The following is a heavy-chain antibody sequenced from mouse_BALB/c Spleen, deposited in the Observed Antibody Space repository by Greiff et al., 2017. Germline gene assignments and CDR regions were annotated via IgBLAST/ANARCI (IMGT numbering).Heavy chain of an antibody. D-gene: IGHD1-2*01. CDR1: GFTFSSYY. CDR3: ASLRLGYFDV. J-gene: IGHJ1*01. CDR2: INSNGGST. Sequence: DVQLQESGGGLVKLGGSLKLSCAASGFTFSSYYMSWVRQTPEKRLELVAAINSNGGSTYYPDTVKGRFTISRDNAKNTLYLQMSSLKSEDTALYYCASLRLGYFDVWGAGTTVTVSS. V-gene: IGHV5-6-2*01.